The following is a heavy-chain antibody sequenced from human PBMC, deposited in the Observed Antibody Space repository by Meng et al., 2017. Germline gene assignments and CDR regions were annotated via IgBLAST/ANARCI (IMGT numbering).Heavy chain of an antibody. Sequence: GQRVGAGGGVVQPGRSLRLSCAASGFTFSSYGMHWVRQAPGKGLEWVAVIWYDGSNKYYADSVKGRFTISRDNSKNTLYLQMNSLRAEDTAVYYCARDLYGGNSDYFDYWGQGTLVTVAS. CDR3: ARDLYGGNSDYFDY. CDR1: GFTFSSYG. V-gene: IGHV3-33*01. CDR2: IWYDGSNK. D-gene: IGHD4-23*01. J-gene: IGHJ4*02.